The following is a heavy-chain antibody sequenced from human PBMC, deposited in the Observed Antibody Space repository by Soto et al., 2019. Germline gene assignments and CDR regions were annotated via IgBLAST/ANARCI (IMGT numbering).Heavy chain of an antibody. V-gene: IGHV4-39*01. Sequence: QLQLQESGPGLVKPSETLSLTCTVSGGSISSSSYYWGWIRQPPGKGLEWIGSIYYSGSTYYNPSLKSRFTLAVDTSKTQFYPKRSSVTAADTAVYYCASPTSSGYSGCYSRGWVDPWGQGTLVTVSS. J-gene: IGHJ5*02. D-gene: IGHD1-26*01. CDR3: ASPTSSGYSGCYSRGWVDP. CDR2: IYYSGST. CDR1: GGSISSSSYY.